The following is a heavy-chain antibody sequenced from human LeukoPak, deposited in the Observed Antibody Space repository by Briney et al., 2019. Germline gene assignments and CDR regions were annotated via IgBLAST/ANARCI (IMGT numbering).Heavy chain of an antibody. CDR3: ARIGLGYYYFDY. Sequence: TGGSLRLSCAASGFTFSSYWMSWVREAPGKGLEWVVNIKQDGSEKYYVDSVKGRFTISRDNAKNSLYLQMNSLRAEDTAVYYCARIGLGYYYFDYWGQGTLVTVSS. V-gene: IGHV3-7*01. J-gene: IGHJ4*02. CDR1: GFTFSSYW. D-gene: IGHD1-26*01. CDR2: IKQDGSEK.